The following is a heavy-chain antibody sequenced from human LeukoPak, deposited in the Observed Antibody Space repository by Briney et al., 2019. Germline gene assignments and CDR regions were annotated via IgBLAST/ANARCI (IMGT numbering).Heavy chain of an antibody. CDR2: IWYDGSNK. Sequence: SGGSLRLSCAASGFTFSSYGTHWVRQAPGKGLEWVAVIWYDGSNKYYADSVKGRFTISRDNSKNTLYLQMNSLRAEDTAVYYCARDNDYGDYVYYGMDVWGQGTTVTVSS. V-gene: IGHV3-33*08. CDR3: ARDNDYGDYVYYGMDV. J-gene: IGHJ6*02. D-gene: IGHD4-17*01. CDR1: GFTFSSYG.